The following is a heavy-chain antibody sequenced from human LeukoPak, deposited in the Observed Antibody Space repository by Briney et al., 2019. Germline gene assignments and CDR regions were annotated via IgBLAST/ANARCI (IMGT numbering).Heavy chain of an antibody. Sequence: SETLSLTCTVSGGSIINYYWNWIRQPAGKGLEWVGRIHSTGSPNYNSALKSRVTMSVETSKNQFSLRLTSVTAADTAVYYCARTTPEEYYFDYWGQGTLVTVSS. CDR2: IHSTGSP. CDR1: GGSIINYY. D-gene: IGHD1-14*01. V-gene: IGHV4-4*07. J-gene: IGHJ4*02. CDR3: ARTTPEEYYFDY.